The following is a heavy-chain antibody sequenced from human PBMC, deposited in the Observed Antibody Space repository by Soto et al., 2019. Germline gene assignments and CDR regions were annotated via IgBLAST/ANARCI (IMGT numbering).Heavy chain of an antibody. Sequence: QVQLVQSGAEVKKPGSSVKVSCKASGGTFSSYAISWVRQAPGQGLEWMGGIIPIFGTANYAQKFQGRVTITADESTSTAYMELSSLSSEDTAVYYCARDRTLNDILTGYYGFDYWGQGTLVTVSS. CDR3: ARDRTLNDILTGYYGFDY. CDR2: IIPIFGTA. V-gene: IGHV1-69*01. D-gene: IGHD3-9*01. CDR1: GGTFSSYA. J-gene: IGHJ4*02.